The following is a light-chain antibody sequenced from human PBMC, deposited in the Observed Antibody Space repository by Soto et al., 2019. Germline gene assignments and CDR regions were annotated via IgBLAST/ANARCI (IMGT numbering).Light chain of an antibody. J-gene: IGKJ1*01. V-gene: IGKV1-5*01. CDR2: DTS. CDR3: QQYYSYPWT. CDR1: QSLTSW. Sequence: DIQMTQSPSTLPASVGDRVTITCRASQSLTSWLAWYQHKPGKAPKLLIYDTSSLESGVPSRFSGSGSGTDFTLTISCLQSEDFATYYCQQYYSYPWTFGQGTKVDIK.